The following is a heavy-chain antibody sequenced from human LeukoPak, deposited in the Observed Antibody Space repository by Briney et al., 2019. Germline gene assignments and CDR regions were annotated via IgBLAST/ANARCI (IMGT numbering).Heavy chain of an antibody. D-gene: IGHD3-22*01. Sequence: GESLKISCKGSGYSFASYWIGWVRQMPGKVLEWMGIIYPGDSDTRYSPSFQGQVTISADKSISTAYLQWSSLKASDTAMYYCAGGDLKYYYDSSGYYPDYWGQGTLVTVSS. CDR2: IYPGDSDT. V-gene: IGHV5-51*01. J-gene: IGHJ4*02. CDR3: AGGDLKYYYDSSGYYPDY. CDR1: GYSFASYW.